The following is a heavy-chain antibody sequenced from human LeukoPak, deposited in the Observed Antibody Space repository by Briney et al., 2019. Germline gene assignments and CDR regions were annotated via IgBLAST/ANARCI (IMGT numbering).Heavy chain of an antibody. Sequence: GASVKVSCKASGYTFTSYYMHWVRQAPGQGLEWMGGNIPIFGTANYAQKFQGRVTITADESTSTAYMELSSLRSDDTAVYYCARLEDTARPNWFDPWGQGTLVTVSS. CDR1: GYTFTSYY. CDR2: NIPIFGTA. V-gene: IGHV1-69*13. CDR3: ARLEDTARPNWFDP. D-gene: IGHD5-18*01. J-gene: IGHJ5*02.